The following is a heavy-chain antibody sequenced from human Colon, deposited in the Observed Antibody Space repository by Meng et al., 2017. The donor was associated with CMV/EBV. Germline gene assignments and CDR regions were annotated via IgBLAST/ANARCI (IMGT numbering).Heavy chain of an antibody. CDR2: IRNDRSYE. J-gene: IGHJ4*02. CDR1: GFTFSSYG. V-gene: IGHV3-30*02. D-gene: IGHD4-17*01. Sequence: QVQLWESGGGVVQPGGYLRLSCAASGFTFSSYGMHWVRQAPGKGLEWVNFIRNDRSYEYYADSVQGRFTVSRDNSKNTMYLQMNSLGGDDTAVYYCAKVADYADFVMEYWGQGTLVTVSS. CDR3: AKVADYADFVMEY.